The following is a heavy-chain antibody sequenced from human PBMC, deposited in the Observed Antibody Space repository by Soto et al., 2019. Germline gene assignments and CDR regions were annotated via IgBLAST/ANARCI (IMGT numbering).Heavy chain of an antibody. D-gene: IGHD1-26*01. CDR2: IYNSGST. CDR1: GGSVSSGDYY. CDR3: AREWARSRGWTWFDP. V-gene: IGHV4-61*08. Sequence: SETLSLTCAVSGGSVSSGDYYWNWIRQPPGKGLEWIGYIYNSGSTSYNPSLESRVTISIDTSKNQFSLKLSSVTAADTAVYFCAREWARSRGWTWFDPWGQGTLVTVSS. J-gene: IGHJ5*02.